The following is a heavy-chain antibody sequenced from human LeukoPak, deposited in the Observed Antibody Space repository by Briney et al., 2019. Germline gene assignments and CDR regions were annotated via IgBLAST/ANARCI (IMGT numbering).Heavy chain of an antibody. J-gene: IGHJ4*02. CDR1: GFTVSSSY. CDR3: ARVYTMIVVVDY. D-gene: IGHD3-22*01. Sequence: GGSLRLSCAASGFTVSSSYMSWVRQAPGKGLEWVSSISASSSYLYYADSVKGRFTISRDNAKNSLYLQMNSLRAEDTAVYYCARVYTMIVVVDYWGQGTLVTVSS. V-gene: IGHV3-21*01. CDR2: ISASSSYL.